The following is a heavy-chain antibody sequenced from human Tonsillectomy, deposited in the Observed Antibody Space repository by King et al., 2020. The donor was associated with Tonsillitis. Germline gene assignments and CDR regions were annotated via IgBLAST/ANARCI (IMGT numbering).Heavy chain of an antibody. Sequence: EVQLVESGAEVKKPGESLKISCKVSGYIFANYWIGWVRQMPGKGLEWMGIIFPADSDTRYSPSFQGQVTISADKSISTAYLQLSSLKASDTAMYYCARQISYYYGMDVWGQGTTVTVSS. J-gene: IGHJ6*02. CDR1: GYIFANYW. V-gene: IGHV5-51*01. CDR2: IFPADSDT. D-gene: IGHD2-15*01. CDR3: ARQISYYYGMDV.